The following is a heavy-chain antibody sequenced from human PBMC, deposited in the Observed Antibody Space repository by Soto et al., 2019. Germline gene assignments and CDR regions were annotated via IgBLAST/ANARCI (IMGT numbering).Heavy chain of an antibody. CDR3: VKDESTHYYYYGMDV. CDR2: ISYDGTTK. CDR1: GFTFSSFA. Sequence: PGGSLRLSCAASGFTFSSFAIHWVRQAPGKGLECVAAISYDGTTKFYADSVKGRSTISRDNSKNTLYLQMSSLRAEDTAVYYCVKDESTHYYYYGMDVWGQGTTVTVSS. V-gene: IGHV3-30-3*01. J-gene: IGHJ6*02.